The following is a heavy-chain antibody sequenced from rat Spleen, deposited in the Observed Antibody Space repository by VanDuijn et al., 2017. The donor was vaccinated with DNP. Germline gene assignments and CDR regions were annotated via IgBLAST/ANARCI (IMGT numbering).Heavy chain of an antibody. V-gene: IGHV5S13*01. CDR3: ARLRLEWEVRAMDA. D-gene: IGHD1-1*01. CDR2: ITTGGGKI. CDR1: GFTFSNYG. Sequence: EVQLVESGGGSVQPGGSLKLSCAASGFTFSNYGMAWVRQAPTKGLEWVASITTGGGKIYYRDSVKGRFTISRDNAKNTQYLQMDSLRSEDTATYYCARLRLEWEVRAMDAWGQGTSVTVSS. J-gene: IGHJ4*01.